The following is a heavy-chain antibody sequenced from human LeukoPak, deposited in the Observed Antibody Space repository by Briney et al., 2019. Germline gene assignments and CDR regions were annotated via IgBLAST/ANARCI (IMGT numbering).Heavy chain of an antibody. CDR2: INEDGSEK. D-gene: IGHD6-6*01. CDR1: GFTFSYYW. J-gene: IGHJ4*02. V-gene: IGHV3-7*04. Sequence: GGSLRLSCAASGFTFSYYWMSWVRQAPGKGLEWVANINEDGSEKYYVDSVKGRFTISRDNAKNSLYLQMNSLRAEDTAVFYCARGSSSSFDYWGQGTLVTVSS. CDR3: ARGSSSSFDY.